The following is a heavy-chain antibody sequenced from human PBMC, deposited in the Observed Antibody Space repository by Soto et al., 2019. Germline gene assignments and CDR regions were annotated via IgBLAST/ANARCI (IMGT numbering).Heavy chain of an antibody. J-gene: IGHJ6*02. Sequence: SETLSLTCSVSGGTITRGDHFWSWVRQSPGTGLEWLGYIYYSGSTYYNPSLKGRVMMTIDTSKHQFSLNLSSVTAADTAVFYCGRGQTAIDVWGQGTTVTVSS. CDR2: IYYSGST. CDR3: GRGQTAIDV. CDR1: GGTITRGDHF. D-gene: IGHD5-18*01. V-gene: IGHV4-30-4*01.